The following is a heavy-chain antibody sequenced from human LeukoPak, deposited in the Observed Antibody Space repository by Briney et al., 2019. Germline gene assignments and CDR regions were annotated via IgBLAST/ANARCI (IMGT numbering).Heavy chain of an antibody. D-gene: IGHD3-10*01. Sequence: GGSLSFSGAALGFTFITIALPWFGQAQGKGLKWVAFISYEGSNRYYTDSVKGRFTISRDNSNSTLYLQMNTLRPEDTAVYHCAKDYGSGTYFGNWGQGTRVAVSS. J-gene: IGHJ4*02. CDR2: ISYEGSNR. CDR3: AKDYGSGTYFGN. V-gene: IGHV3-30*18. CDR1: GFTFITIA.